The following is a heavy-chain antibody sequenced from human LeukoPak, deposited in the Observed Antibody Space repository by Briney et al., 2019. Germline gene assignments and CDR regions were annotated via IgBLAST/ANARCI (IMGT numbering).Heavy chain of an antibody. Sequence: GRSLRLSCAPSGFTFSSYTMNWVRHPPGKWLEWVSSLSCRGSYISHADPVRGRFTISRDNAKDSLYLQVNSLRAEDTAVYYCARVWGIGVVTHLDYGGQGTLVTVSS. CDR3: ARVWGIGVVTHLDY. V-gene: IGHV3-21*01. CDR2: LSCRGSYI. J-gene: IGHJ4*02. D-gene: IGHD3-3*01. CDR1: GFTFSSYT.